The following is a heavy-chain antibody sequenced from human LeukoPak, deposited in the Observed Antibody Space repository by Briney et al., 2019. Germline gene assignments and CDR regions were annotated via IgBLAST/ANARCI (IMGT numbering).Heavy chain of an antibody. CDR1: GYTFTSYG. D-gene: IGHD3-3*01. CDR2: ISAYNGNT. J-gene: IGHJ6*02. V-gene: IGHV1-18*01. CDR3: ARGNKFYLYHHRMDV. Sequence: GASVKVSCKASGYTFTSYGITWVRQAPGQGLEWMGWISAYNGNTNYAQKLQGRVTMTTDTSTSTAYMELRSLRSDDTAVYYCARGNKFYLYHHRMDVWGQGTTVTVSS.